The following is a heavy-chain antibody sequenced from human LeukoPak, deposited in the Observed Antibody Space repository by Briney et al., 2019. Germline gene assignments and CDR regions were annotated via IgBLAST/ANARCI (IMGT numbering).Heavy chain of an antibody. CDR1: GGSFSGYY. V-gene: IGHV4-34*01. CDR3: ANTPSHRYCSSTSCYSHGSYYYYYMDV. CDR2: INHSGST. Sequence: SETLSLTCAVYGGSFSGYYWSWIRQPPGKGLEWIGEINHSGSTNYNPSLKSRVTISVDTSKNQFSLKLSSVTAADTAVYYCANTPSHRYCSSTSCYSHGSYYYYYMDVWGKGTTVTVSS. D-gene: IGHD2-2*01. J-gene: IGHJ6*03.